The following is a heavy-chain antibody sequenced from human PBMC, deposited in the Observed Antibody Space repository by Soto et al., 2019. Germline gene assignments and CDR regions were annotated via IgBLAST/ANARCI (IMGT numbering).Heavy chain of an antibody. CDR2: ISSSSSYT. V-gene: IGHV3-11*05. Sequence: PGGSLRLSCVASGFTFSDYYMSWIRQAPGKGLEWVSYISSSSSYTNYADSVKGRFTISRDSAKNSLYLQMNSLRAEDTAVYYCARDHHRYSGYDYVDYWGQGT. CDR3: ARDHHRYSGYDYVDY. CDR1: GFTFSDYY. D-gene: IGHD5-12*01. J-gene: IGHJ4*02.